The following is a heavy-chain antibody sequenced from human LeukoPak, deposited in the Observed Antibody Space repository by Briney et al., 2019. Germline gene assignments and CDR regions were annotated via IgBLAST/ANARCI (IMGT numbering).Heavy chain of an antibody. J-gene: IGHJ4*02. Sequence: PGGSLRLSCAASGFTFSSYGMHWVRQAPGKGLEWVAFIRYDGSNKYYADSVKGRFTISRDNSKNTLYLQMDSLRAEDTAVYYCAKDRGTGFYGFDYWGQGTLVTVSS. CDR3: AKDRGTGFYGFDY. V-gene: IGHV3-30*02. D-gene: IGHD3-10*01. CDR1: GFTFSSYG. CDR2: IRYDGSNK.